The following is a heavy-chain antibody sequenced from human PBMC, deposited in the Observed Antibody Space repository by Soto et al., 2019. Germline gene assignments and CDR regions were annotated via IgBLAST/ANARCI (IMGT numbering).Heavy chain of an antibody. CDR2: IILIFLTA. D-gene: IGHD3-3*01. CDR3: ARARTTGTTRRTYYDFWSGTSFYYYGMDV. Sequence: SVKVFCKASGGTFSSYAISWVPEGSRAGYEWTGGIILIFLTANYAQKFQGRVTITADESTSTACMELSSLRSEDTAVYYCARARTTGTTRRTYYDFWSGTSFYYYGMDVWGQGTTVTVSS. V-gene: IGHV1-69*01. J-gene: IGHJ6*02. CDR1: GGTFSSYA.